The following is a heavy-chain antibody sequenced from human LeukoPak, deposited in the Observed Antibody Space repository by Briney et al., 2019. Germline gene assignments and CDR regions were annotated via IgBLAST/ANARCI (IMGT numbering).Heavy chain of an antibody. CDR3: AKNSGSYYRPVDY. J-gene: IGHJ4*02. CDR1: GFTTSSYA. D-gene: IGHD1-26*01. V-gene: IGHV3-23*01. CDR2: IIGSVCIQ. Sequence: RGSLRLSCAASGFTTSSYAICWVCQGPGQGLELVSVIIGSVCIQYYAGSVKGRFTISRDNSKNTLYMQVNGLRAEDTAVYYCAKNSGSYYRPVDYWGQGTLVTVSS.